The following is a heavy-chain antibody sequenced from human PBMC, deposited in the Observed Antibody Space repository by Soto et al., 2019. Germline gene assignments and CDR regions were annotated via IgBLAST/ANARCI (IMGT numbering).Heavy chain of an antibody. CDR2: IMPIFRAP. J-gene: IGHJ6*02. Sequence: QVQLVQSGAEVKKPGSSVKVSCKASGGAFSDYAFSWVRQAPGQGLEWLGGIMPIFRAPDYAQKFQGRVTITADEFTTTAYMEMNSLISEDTAVYYCASWLKGPDIGNYYYGMDVWGQGTTVTVS. D-gene: IGHD2-15*01. CDR1: GGAFSDYA. CDR3: ASWLKGPDIGNYYYGMDV. V-gene: IGHV1-69*12.